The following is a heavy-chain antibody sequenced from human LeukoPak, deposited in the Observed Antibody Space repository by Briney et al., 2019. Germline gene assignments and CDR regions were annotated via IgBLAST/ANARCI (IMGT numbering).Heavy chain of an antibody. Sequence: SETLSLTCIVSGGSITSCSRYWGWMRQPPGEGREWIGSIYYGDSTYYNPTLKSRFTTSVATSRNQFSLNLTSVTAANTAVYYCARGNAFDYWGQGTLVTVSS. J-gene: IGHJ4*02. CDR3: ARGNAFDY. CDR1: GGSITSCSRY. V-gene: IGHV4-39*01. CDR2: IYYGDST.